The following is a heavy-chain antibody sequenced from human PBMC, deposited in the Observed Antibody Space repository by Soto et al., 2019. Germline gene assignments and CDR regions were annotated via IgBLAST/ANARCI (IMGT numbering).Heavy chain of an antibody. Sequence: RASVKVSCKASGYTFTGYYMHWVRQAPGQGLEWMGWINPNSGGTNYAQKFQGWVTMTRDTSISTAYMELSRLRSDDTAVYYCARGASSVDTSFDYWGQGTLVTVSS. D-gene: IGHD5-18*01. CDR2: INPNSGGT. CDR3: ARGASSVDTSFDY. V-gene: IGHV1-2*04. J-gene: IGHJ4*02. CDR1: GYTFTGYY.